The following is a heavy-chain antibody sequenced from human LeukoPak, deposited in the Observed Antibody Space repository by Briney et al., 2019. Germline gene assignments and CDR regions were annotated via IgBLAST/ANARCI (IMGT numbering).Heavy chain of an antibody. CDR3: ARDPDYYGSGSYYRDFDY. J-gene: IGHJ4*02. CDR2: IIPILGIA. CDR1: GGTFSSYA. D-gene: IGHD3-10*01. Sequence: SVKVSCKASGGTFSSYAISWVRQAPGQGLEWMGRIIPILGIANYAQKFQGRVTITADKSTSTAYMELSSLRSEDTAVYYCARDPDYYGSGSYYRDFDYWGQGTLVTVST. V-gene: IGHV1-69*04.